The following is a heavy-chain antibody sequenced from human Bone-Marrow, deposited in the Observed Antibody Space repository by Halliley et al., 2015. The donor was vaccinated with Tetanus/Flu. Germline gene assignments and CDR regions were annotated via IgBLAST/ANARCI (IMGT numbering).Heavy chain of an antibody. J-gene: IGHJ4*02. V-gene: IGHV3-53*01. CDR3: ARGGGPPSGSFDD. CDR1: GFFVSSNY. CDR2: IYAGGST. Sequence: EVQLVQSGGDLIQPGGSLRISCAASGFFVSSNYMSWVRQAPGRGPEWVPVIYAGGSTYYADSVKGRFTISRDQSKNTLYLQMSSLRAEDTAVYYCARGGGPPSGSFDDWGQGTLVTVSS. D-gene: IGHD2-15*01.